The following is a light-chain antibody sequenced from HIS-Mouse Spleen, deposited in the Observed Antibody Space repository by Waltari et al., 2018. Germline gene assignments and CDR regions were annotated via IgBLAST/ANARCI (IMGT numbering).Light chain of an antibody. CDR3: QSYDSSLSGSV. CDR1: SSNIGAGYD. Sequence: QSVLTQPPSVSGAPGQRVTISCTGSSSNIGAGYDVHWYQQLPGTAPKLLIHGNRKRPAGGPDRFSGSKAGTAASLAIAGLQAEDEADYYCQSYDSSLSGSVFGGGTKLTVL. CDR2: GNR. J-gene: IGLJ3*02. V-gene: IGLV1-40*01.